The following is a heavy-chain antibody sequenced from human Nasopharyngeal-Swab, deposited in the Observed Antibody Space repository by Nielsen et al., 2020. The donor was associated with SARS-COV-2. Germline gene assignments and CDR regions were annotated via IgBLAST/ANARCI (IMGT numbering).Heavy chain of an antibody. V-gene: IGHV1-24*01. D-gene: IGHD3-3*01. CDR2: FDPEDGET. Sequence: ASVKVSCKVSGYTLTELSMHWVRQAPGKGLEWMGGFDPEDGETIYAQKFQGRVTMTEDTSTDTAYTELSSLRSEDTAVYYCATGTSSGRANWFDPWGQGTLVTVSS. J-gene: IGHJ5*02. CDR1: GYTLTELS. CDR3: ATGTSSGRANWFDP.